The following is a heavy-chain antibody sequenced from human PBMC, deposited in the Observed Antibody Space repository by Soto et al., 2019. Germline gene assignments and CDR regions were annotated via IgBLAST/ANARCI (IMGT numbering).Heavy chain of an antibody. J-gene: IGHJ5*02. CDR2: IIPIFGTA. Sequence: ASVKVSCKASGGTFSSYAISWVRQAPGQGLEWMGGIIPIFGTANYAQKFQGRVTITADESTSTAYMELSSLRSEDTAVYYCARAVGATRGPYNWFDPWGQGTLVTVSS. CDR1: GGTFSSYA. V-gene: IGHV1-69*13. D-gene: IGHD1-26*01. CDR3: ARAVGATRGPYNWFDP.